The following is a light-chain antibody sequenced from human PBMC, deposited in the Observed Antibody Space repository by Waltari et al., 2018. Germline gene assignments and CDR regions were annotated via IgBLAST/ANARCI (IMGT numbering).Light chain of an antibody. Sequence: QSALTQPASVSGSPGQSITISCTGTSSDVGGYECVSWYQHHRDKVPTLLVFDVSHRPSGASDRFSCSKSGNTASLTIAGLQAGDEADYYCSSKTSSSTVLFGGGTKLTVL. CDR1: SSDVGGYEC. CDR3: SSKTSSSTVL. CDR2: DVS. J-gene: IGLJ2*01. V-gene: IGLV2-14*03.